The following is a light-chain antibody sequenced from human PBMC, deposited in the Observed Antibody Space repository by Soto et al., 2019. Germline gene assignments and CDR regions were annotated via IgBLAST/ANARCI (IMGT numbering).Light chain of an antibody. Sequence: DIQMTQSPSTLSASVGDRVTITCRASQSISEWLAWYQQKPGKAPKMIIYQASILETGVPSRFSGSGSGTEFTLTISSLQPDDFAIYSCQQYNTSPWTFGQGTKVEIK. CDR1: QSISEW. V-gene: IGKV1-5*03. J-gene: IGKJ2*02. CDR2: QAS. CDR3: QQYNTSPWT.